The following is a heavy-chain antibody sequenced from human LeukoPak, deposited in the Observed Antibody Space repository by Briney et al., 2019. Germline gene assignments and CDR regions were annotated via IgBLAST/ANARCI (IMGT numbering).Heavy chain of an antibody. Sequence: ASVKVSCKTSGYTFNRHAMNWFRQAPGQGHEWMGWMKSNNGHTGYAQKFQGRVTMTRDTSISTAYMELSSLTFGDTAVYYCARGPPNWGMVGYWGQGTLVTVSS. CDR3: ARGPPNWGMVGY. CDR2: MKSNNGHT. V-gene: IGHV1-8*01. J-gene: IGHJ4*02. D-gene: IGHD7-27*01. CDR1: GYTFNRHA.